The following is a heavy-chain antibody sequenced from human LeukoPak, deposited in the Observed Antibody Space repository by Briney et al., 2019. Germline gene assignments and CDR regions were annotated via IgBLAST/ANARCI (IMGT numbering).Heavy chain of an antibody. V-gene: IGHV3-30*02. CDR2: IRYDGSHK. J-gene: IGHJ5*02. Sequence: TGGSLRLSCVASGFTFSSYGMHWVRQAPGKGVEWVAFIRYDGSHKYYADSVKGRFTISRDNSKNTLYLQMNSLRAEDTAVYYCAKVAAAAGSGEGNWFDPWGQGTLVTVSS. CDR1: GFTFSSYG. CDR3: AKVAAAAGSGEGNWFDP. D-gene: IGHD6-13*01.